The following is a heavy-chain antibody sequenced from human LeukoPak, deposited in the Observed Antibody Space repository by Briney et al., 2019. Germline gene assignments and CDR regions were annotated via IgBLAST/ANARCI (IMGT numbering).Heavy chain of an antibody. CDR2: IHYNGRT. V-gene: IGHV4-59*01. CDR1: GGSMYDYY. D-gene: IGHD2-15*01. CDR3: ARVRLSGVTDY. Sequence: PSETLSLSCTVSGGSMYDYYWSWIRQPPVKGLEWIGHIHYNGRTNYNPSLESPATISIDMSKNQFSLNLSSVTAADTAVYYCARVRLSGVTDYWGQGTLVTVSS. J-gene: IGHJ4*02.